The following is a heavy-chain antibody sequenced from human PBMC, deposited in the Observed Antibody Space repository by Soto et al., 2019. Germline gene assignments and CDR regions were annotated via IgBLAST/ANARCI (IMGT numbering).Heavy chain of an antibody. D-gene: IGHD1-26*01. V-gene: IGHV1-18*01. J-gene: IGHJ4*02. CDR1: GYTFTNYG. Sequence: QVQLVQSGAEVKKPGASVKVSCKASGYTFTNYGITWVRQAPGQGLEWMGWIRVYNGKTEYAQKVQGRVTMTTDTSTRTAYMDLGSLRSDDTAVYYCTRTSSTSNFEGWGQGTLVTVSS. CDR3: TRTSSTSNFEG. CDR2: IRVYNGKT.